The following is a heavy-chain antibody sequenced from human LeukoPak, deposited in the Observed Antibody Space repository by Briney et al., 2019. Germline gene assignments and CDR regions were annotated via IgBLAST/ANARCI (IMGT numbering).Heavy chain of an antibody. D-gene: IGHD3-10*01. CDR2: ISCDGSNK. V-gene: IGHV3-30*04. Sequence: GGSLRLSCAASGFTFSSYAMHWVRQAPGKGLEWVAVISCDGSNKYYADSVKGRFTISRDNSKNTLYLQMNSLRAEDTAVYYCARTTEVLLWFGELEYWGQGTLVTVSS. CDR1: GFTFSSYA. CDR3: ARTTEVLLWFGELEY. J-gene: IGHJ4*02.